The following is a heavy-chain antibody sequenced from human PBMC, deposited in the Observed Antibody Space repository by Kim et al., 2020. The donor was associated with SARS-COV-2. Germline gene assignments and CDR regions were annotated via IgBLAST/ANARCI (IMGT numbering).Heavy chain of an antibody. J-gene: IGHJ6*02. CDR3: ARLELAYCGGDCPPPPYYYYGMDV. CDR1: GGSISSSSYY. D-gene: IGHD2-21*02. CDR2: IYYSGGT. V-gene: IGHV4-39*01. Sequence: SETLSLTCTVSGGSISSSSYYWGWIRQPPGKGLEWIGSIYYSGGTYYNPSLKSRVTISVDTSKNQFSLKLSSVTAADTAVYYCARLELAYCGGDCPPPPYYYYGMDVWGQGTTVTVSS.